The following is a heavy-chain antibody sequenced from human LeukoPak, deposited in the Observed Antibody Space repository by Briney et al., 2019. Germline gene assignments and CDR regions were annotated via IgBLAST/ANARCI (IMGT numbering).Heavy chain of an antibody. V-gene: IGHV3-23*01. CDR2: ISGSGGST. Sequence: PGGSLRLSCAASGFTFSSYAMSWVRQAPGRGLEWVSAISGSGGSTYYADSVKGRFTLSRDNSKSTLYLQMNSLRAEDTAVYYCARALIGYYFDYWGQGTLVTVSS. CDR3: ARALIGYYFDY. D-gene: IGHD2-8*01. CDR1: GFTFSSYA. J-gene: IGHJ4*02.